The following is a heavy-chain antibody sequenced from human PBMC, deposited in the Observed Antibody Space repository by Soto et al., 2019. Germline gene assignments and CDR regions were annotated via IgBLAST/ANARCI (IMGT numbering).Heavy chain of an antibody. Sequence: ASVKVSCKASGYTFTGYYVHWVRQAPGQGLEWMGWINPNSGDTYLAQRFQGRVTMNRDTSIGTAYMELRGLTSDDTAEYYCAKGGAIVAAGTRVYLYNAMDVWRQGTSVTVSS. J-gene: IGHJ6*02. CDR3: AKGGAIVAAGTRVYLYNAMDV. CDR1: GYTFTGYY. CDR2: INPNSGDT. D-gene: IGHD1-26*01. V-gene: IGHV1-2*02.